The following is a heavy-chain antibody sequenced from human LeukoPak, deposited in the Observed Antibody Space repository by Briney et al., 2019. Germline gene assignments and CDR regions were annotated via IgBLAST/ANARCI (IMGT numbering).Heavy chain of an antibody. Sequence: PGGSLRLSCAASGFTFSSYSMNWVRQAPGKGLEWVSSISSSSSYIYYADSVKGRFTISRDNAKNSLYLQMNSLRAEDTAVYYCARATTYDSSGYYFDIWGQGTMVTVSS. CDR3: ARATTYDSSGYYFDI. D-gene: IGHD3-22*01. CDR2: ISSSSSYI. J-gene: IGHJ3*02. V-gene: IGHV3-21*01. CDR1: GFTFSSYS.